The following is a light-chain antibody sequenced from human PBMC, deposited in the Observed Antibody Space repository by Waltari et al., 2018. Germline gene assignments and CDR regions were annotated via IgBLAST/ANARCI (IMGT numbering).Light chain of an antibody. CDR3: QQYYSTPRT. CDR1: QRVLYSSNNKNY. CDR2: WAS. J-gene: IGKJ5*01. Sequence: DIVMTQSPDSLAVSLGERATINCKSSQRVLYSSNNKNYLAWYQQKPGQPPKLLIYWASTREAGGPDRFSGSGSGTDFTLTISSLQAEDVAVYYCQQYYSTPRTFGQGTRLEIK. V-gene: IGKV4-1*01.